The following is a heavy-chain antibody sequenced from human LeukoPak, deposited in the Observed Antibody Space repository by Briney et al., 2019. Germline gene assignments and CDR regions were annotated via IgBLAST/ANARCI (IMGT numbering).Heavy chain of an antibody. CDR3: ARFGSGYLHY. V-gene: IGHV4-34*01. Sequence: PSETLSLTCAVYGGSFSGYYWSWIRQPPGKGLEWIGEINHSGSTNYNPSLKSRVTISVDTSKNQFSLKLSSVTAADTAVYYCARFGSGYLHYWGQGTLVTVSS. D-gene: IGHD3-22*01. CDR1: GGSFSGYY. J-gene: IGHJ4*02. CDR2: INHSGST.